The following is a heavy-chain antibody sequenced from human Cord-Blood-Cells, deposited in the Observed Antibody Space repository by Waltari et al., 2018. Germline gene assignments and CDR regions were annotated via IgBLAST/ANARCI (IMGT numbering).Heavy chain of an antibody. CDR1: GYTFTSYD. V-gene: IGHV1-8*03. J-gene: IGHJ4*02. CDR3: ARLLDPGGDSSSWYLFAY. D-gene: IGHD6-13*01. CDR2: MKPKSGNT. Sequence: QVQLVQSGAEVKKPGASVKVSCKASGYTFTSYDINWVRQATGQGLEWMGWMKPKSGNTGYAQKFQGRVTSTSNTSISTAYMGLSSLRSEDTAVYYCARLLDPGGDSSSWYLFAYWGQGTLVTVSS.